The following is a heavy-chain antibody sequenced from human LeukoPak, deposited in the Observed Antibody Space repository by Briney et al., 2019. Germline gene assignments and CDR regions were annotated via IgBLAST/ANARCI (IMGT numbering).Heavy chain of an antibody. J-gene: IGHJ5*02. CDR1: GGSISSSSYY. CDR2: IYYSGST. Sequence: PSETLSLTCTVSGGSISSSSYYWGWIRQPPGTGLEWLGSIYYSGSTYYNPSLKSRVTISVDTSKNQFSLKLSSVTAADTAVYYCASGPVSPVAVAGPFYWFDPWGQGTLVTVSS. CDR3: ASGPVSPVAVAGPFYWFDP. V-gene: IGHV4-39*01. D-gene: IGHD6-19*01.